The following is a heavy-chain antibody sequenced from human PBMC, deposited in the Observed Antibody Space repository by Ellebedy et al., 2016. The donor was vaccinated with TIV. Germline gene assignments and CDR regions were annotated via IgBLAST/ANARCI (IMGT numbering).Heavy chain of an antibody. CDR3: ASYGRMGAFDI. V-gene: IGHV4-61*01. D-gene: IGHD3-16*01. J-gene: IGHJ3*02. Sequence: GSLRLSXTVSGGSVSSGSYYWSWIRQPPGKGLEWIGYIYYSGSTNYNPSLKSRVTISVDTSKNQFSLKLSSVTAADTAVYYCASYGRMGAFDIWGQGTMVTVSS. CDR1: GGSVSSGSYY. CDR2: IYYSGST.